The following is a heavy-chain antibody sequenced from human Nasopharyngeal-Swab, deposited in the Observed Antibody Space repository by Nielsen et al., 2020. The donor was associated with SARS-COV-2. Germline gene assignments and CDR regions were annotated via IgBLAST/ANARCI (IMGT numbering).Heavy chain of an antibody. Sequence: GESLKISCAASGFTFSSYWMSWVRQAPGKGLKWVANIKQDGSEKYYVDSVKGRFTISRDNAKNSLYLQMNSLRAEDTAVYYCARDIVEYDYGGQLYYYYMDVWGKGTTVTVSS. CDR2: IKQDGSEK. J-gene: IGHJ6*03. D-gene: IGHD4-23*01. V-gene: IGHV3-7*01. CDR1: GFTFSSYW. CDR3: ARDIVEYDYGGQLYYYYMDV.